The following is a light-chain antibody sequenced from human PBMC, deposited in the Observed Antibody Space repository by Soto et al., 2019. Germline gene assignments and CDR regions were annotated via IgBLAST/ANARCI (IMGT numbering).Light chain of an antibody. CDR3: SSYTTGSTLYV. V-gene: IGLV2-14*01. CDR1: SNDIGAYKY. CDR2: EVS. J-gene: IGLJ1*01. Sequence: QSALTQPASVSGSPGQSITISCTGSSNDIGAYKYVSWYQQYPGKAPKLIIFEVSNRPSGVSNRFSGSKSGNTASLTIVGLQAEDEADYHCSSYTTGSTLYVFGGGTKVTVL.